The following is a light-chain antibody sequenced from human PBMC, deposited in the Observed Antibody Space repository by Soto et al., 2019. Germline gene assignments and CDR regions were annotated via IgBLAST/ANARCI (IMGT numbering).Light chain of an antibody. CDR2: EVS. CDR1: SSDVGGYNY. J-gene: IGLJ1*01. Sequence: QSALTQPASVSGSPGQSINISCTGTSSDVGGYNYVSWYQQHPGKAPKLIIYEVSNRSSGVSNRFSGSKSGNTASLTISGRQAEDEADYYCNSYTSKSTGVFGTGTKLTVL. CDR3: NSYTSKSTGV. V-gene: IGLV2-14*01.